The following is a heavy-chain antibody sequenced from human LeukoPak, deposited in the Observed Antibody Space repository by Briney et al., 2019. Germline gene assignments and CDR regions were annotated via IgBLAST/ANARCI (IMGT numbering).Heavy chain of an antibody. J-gene: IGHJ2*01. CDR3: ARVGASIAARRSYWYFDL. Sequence: SETLSLTCTVSGGSISSSSYYWGWIRQPPGKGLEWIGSIYYSGSTYYNPSLKSRVTISVDTSKNQFPLKLSSVTAADTAAYYCARVGASIAARRSYWYFDLWGRGTLVTVSS. CDR1: GGSISSSSYY. D-gene: IGHD6-6*01. V-gene: IGHV4-39*01. CDR2: IYYSGST.